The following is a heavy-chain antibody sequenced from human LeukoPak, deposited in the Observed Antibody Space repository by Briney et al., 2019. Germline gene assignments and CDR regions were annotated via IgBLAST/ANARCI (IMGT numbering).Heavy chain of an antibody. Sequence: PSETLSLTCTVSGGSVSSGSYYWSWIRQPPGKGLEWIGYIYYSGSTNYNPSLKSRVTISVDTSKNQFSLKLSSVTAADPAVYYCARGANPRHIGYGSGCMDVWGQGTTVTVSS. CDR3: ARGANPRHIGYGSGCMDV. D-gene: IGHD3-10*01. V-gene: IGHV4-61*01. CDR2: IYYSGST. J-gene: IGHJ6*02. CDR1: GGSVSSGSYY.